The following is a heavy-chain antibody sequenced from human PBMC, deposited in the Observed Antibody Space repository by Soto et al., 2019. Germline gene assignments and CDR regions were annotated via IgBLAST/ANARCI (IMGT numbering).Heavy chain of an antibody. CDR3: ARVTPALYYYYYYMDV. Sequence: PSETLSLTCTVSGGSISSYYWSWIRQPPGKGLEWIGYIYYSGSTNYNPSLKSRVTISVGTSKNQFSLKLSSVTAADTAVYYCARVTPALYYYYYYMDVWGKGTTVTVSS. CDR2: IYYSGST. CDR1: GGSISSYY. J-gene: IGHJ6*03. V-gene: IGHV4-59*01.